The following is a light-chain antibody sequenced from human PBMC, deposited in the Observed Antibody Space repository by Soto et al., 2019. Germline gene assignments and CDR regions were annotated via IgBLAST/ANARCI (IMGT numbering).Light chain of an antibody. V-gene: IGKV2-30*01. CDR2: KVS. CDR3: MQGTYWPPRT. CDR1: QSLLYSDGNTY. J-gene: IGKJ1*01. Sequence: DVVMTQSPLSLPVTLGQPASISCRSSQSLLYSDGNTYLSWFQQRPGQSPRRLIYKVSIRDSGVPDRFSGSGSGTDFTLKITRVEAEDVGVYYRMQGTYWPPRTFGQGTKVEIK.